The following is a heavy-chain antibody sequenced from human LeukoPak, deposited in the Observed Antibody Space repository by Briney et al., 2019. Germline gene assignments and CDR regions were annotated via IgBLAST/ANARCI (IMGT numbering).Heavy chain of an antibody. Sequence: SETLSLTCTVSGGSISSSSYYWGWIRQPPGKGLEWIGSIYYSGSTYYNPSLKSRVTISVDTSKNQFSLKLSSVTAADTAVYYCASAYYYDSRGYDYWGQGTLVTVSS. D-gene: IGHD3-22*01. CDR1: GGSISSSSYY. CDR2: IYYSGST. J-gene: IGHJ4*02. V-gene: IGHV4-39*07. CDR3: ASAYYYDSRGYDY.